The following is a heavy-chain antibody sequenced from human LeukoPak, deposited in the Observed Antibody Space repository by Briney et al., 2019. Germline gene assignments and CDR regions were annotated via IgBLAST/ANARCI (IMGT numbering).Heavy chain of an antibody. CDR2: IYHSGST. V-gene: IGHV4-30-2*01. CDR1: GGSISSGGYS. D-gene: IGHD3-9*01. Sequence: KSSQTLSLTCAVSGGSISSGGYSWSWIRQPPGKGLEWIGYIYHSGSTYYNPSLKSRVTISVDRSKNQFSLKLSSVTAADTAVYYCAKVTIFSLIDAFDIWGQGTMVTVSS. J-gene: IGHJ3*02. CDR3: AKVTIFSLIDAFDI.